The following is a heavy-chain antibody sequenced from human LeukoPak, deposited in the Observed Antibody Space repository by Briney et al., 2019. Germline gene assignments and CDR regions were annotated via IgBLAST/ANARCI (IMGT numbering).Heavy chain of an antibody. D-gene: IGHD5-18*01. CDR2: IYPGDSDT. J-gene: IGHJ4*02. V-gene: IGHV5-51*01. CDR3: ARQTPVDTAMVTSMDY. CDR1: GYSFTSYW. Sequence: GEPLKISCKGSGYSFTSYWIGWVRQMPRKGLEWMGIIYPGDSDTKYSPSFPGQVTISADKSISTAYLQWSSLKASDTAMYYCARQTPVDTAMVTSMDYWGQGTLVTVSS.